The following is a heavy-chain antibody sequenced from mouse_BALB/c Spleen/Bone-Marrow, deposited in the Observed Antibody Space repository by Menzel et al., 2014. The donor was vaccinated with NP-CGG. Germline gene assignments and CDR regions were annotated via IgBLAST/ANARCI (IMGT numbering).Heavy chain of an antibody. Sequence: VQLQESGPGLVAPSQSLSITCTVSGFSLTSYDISWIRQPPGKGLEWLGVIWTGGGTNYNSAFMSRLSISKDNSKSQFFLKMNSLQTDDTAIYYCVRGWYFDVWGAGTTVTVSS. CDR3: VRGWYFDV. CDR2: IWTGGGT. V-gene: IGHV2-9-2*01. J-gene: IGHJ1*01. CDR1: GFSLTSYD.